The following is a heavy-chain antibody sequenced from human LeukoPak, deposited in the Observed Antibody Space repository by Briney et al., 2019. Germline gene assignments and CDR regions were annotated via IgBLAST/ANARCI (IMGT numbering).Heavy chain of an antibody. CDR3: TKYYYDSSGYYSGFDH. CDR2: FDPEDGET. CDR1: GYTLTELS. Sequence: ASVKVSSKVSGYTLTELSMHWVRQAPGKGLEWMGGFDPEDGETIYAQKFQGRVTMTEDTSTDTTYMELSSLRSEDTAVYYCTKYYYDSSGYYSGFDHWGQGTLVTVSS. J-gene: IGHJ4*02. V-gene: IGHV1-24*01. D-gene: IGHD3-22*01.